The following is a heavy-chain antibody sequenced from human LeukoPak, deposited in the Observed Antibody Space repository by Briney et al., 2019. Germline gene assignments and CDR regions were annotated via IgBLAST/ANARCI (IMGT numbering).Heavy chain of an antibody. CDR1: GYTFTSYY. D-gene: IGHD6-13*01. CDR3: ARFNEAAAGLDY. CDR2: INPSGGST. Sequence: ASVKVSCEASGYTFTSYYMHWVRQAPGQGLEWMGLINPSGGSTSYAQKFQGRVTMTRDMSTSTVYMELSSLRSEDTAVYYCARFNEAAAGLDYWGQGTLVTVSS. J-gene: IGHJ4*02. V-gene: IGHV1-46*01.